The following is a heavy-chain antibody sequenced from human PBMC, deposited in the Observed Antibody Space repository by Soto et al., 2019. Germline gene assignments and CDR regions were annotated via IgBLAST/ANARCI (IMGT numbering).Heavy chain of an antibody. D-gene: IGHD3-16*02. CDR3: AKIYDYVWGSYPQERDY. CDR1: GFTFSSYA. CDR2: ISGSGGST. J-gene: IGHJ4*02. Sequence: EVQLLESGGGLVQPGGSLRLSCEASGFTFSSYAMSWVRQAPGKGLEWVSAISGSGGSTYYADSGKGRFTISRDNSKNTLYLQMNSLRAEDTAVYYCAKIYDYVWGSYPQERDYWGQGTLVTVSS. V-gene: IGHV3-23*01.